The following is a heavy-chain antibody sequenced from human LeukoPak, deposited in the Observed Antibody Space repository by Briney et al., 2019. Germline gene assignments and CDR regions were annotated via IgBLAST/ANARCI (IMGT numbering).Heavy chain of an antibody. CDR3: ARSRYDFWSGYQNRRFDY. CDR2: INHSGST. J-gene: IGHJ4*02. V-gene: IGHV4-34*01. Sequence: SETLSLTCAVYGGSFSGYYWSWIRQPPGKGLEWIGEINHSGSTNYNPSLKSRVTISVDTSKNQFSLKLSSVTAADTAVYYCARSRYDFWSGYQNRRFDYWGQGTLVTVSS. D-gene: IGHD3-3*01. CDR1: GGSFSGYY.